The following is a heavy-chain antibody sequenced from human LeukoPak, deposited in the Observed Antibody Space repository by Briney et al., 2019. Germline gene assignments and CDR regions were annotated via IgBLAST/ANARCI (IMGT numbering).Heavy chain of an antibody. D-gene: IGHD3-10*01. J-gene: IGHJ6*03. V-gene: IGHV5-51*01. Sequence: GESVKIACEGYGYSFANFWIVWVRQMSGKGLEWMGIIYHDDSDTKYTPSFQGKVTISADKSISTAYLQWSSLKASDTAIYYCARRAGILNYYYYYMDVWGKGTTVTVSS. CDR3: ARRAGILNYYYYYMDV. CDR2: IYHDDSDT. CDR1: GYSFANFW.